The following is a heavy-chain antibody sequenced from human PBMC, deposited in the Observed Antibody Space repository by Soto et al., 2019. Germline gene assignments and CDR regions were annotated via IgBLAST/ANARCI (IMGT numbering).Heavy chain of an antibody. CDR2: IYYSGST. Sequence: SETLSLTCTVSGGSISSSSYYWGWIRQPPGKGLEWIGGIYYSGSTYYNPSLKSRVTISVDTSKNQFSLKLSSVTAADTAVYYCARHWHSYDSTGYYSLRANWFDPWGQGTLVTVSS. J-gene: IGHJ5*02. D-gene: IGHD3-22*01. CDR1: GGSISSSSYY. CDR3: ARHWHSYDSTGYYSLRANWFDP. V-gene: IGHV4-39*01.